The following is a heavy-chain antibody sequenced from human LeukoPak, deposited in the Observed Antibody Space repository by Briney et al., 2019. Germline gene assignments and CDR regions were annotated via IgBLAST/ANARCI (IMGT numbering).Heavy chain of an antibody. CDR3: VSFYETY. D-gene: IGHD2/OR15-2a*01. Sequence: GGSQRLSCAASGNYWMHWVRQAPGKGLVWVSHINSDGSWTSYADSVKGRFTISKDNAKNTVYLQMNSLRAEDTAVYYCVSFYETYWGRGTLVTVSS. V-gene: IGHV3-74*01. J-gene: IGHJ4*02. CDR2: INSDGSWT. CDR1: GNYW.